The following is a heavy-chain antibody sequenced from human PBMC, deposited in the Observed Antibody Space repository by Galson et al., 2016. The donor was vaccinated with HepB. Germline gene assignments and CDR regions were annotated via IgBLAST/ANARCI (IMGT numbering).Heavy chain of an antibody. V-gene: IGHV4-39*01. CDR2: IYYTGST. J-gene: IGHJ4*02. Sequence: SETLSLTCTVSGGSISNNTYYWGWIRQPPGKGLEWIGIIYYTGSTYYNPSLRSRLTISVDTSKNQFSLKLSSVTAADTAVYYCASAKGPIKTYFDYWGQGTLVTVSS. CDR3: ASAKGPIKTYFDY. CDR1: GGSISNNTYY.